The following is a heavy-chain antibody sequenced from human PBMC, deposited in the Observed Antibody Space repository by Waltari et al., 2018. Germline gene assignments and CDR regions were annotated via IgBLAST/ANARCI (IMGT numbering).Heavy chain of an antibody. CDR2: IKQDGSEK. V-gene: IGHV3-7*01. J-gene: IGHJ4*02. Sequence: EVQLVESGGGLVQPGGSLRLSCAASGFTFSSYWRSWVRQAPGKGLEWVANIKQDGSEKYYVDSVKGRFTISRDNAKNSLYLQMNSLRAEDTAVYYCARDGPIDYWGQGTLVTVSS. CDR3: ARDGPIDY. CDR1: GFTFSSYW.